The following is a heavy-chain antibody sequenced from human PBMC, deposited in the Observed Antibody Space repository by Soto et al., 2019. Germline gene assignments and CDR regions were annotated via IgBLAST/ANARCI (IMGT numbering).Heavy chain of an antibody. D-gene: IGHD3-3*01. Sequence: ASVKVSCKASGYTFTSDGISWVRQAPGQGREWMGWISAYNGNTNYAQKPQGRVTMTTDPPTSTAYMELRSPRSDDTAVYYCAREPFNDFWSGSPGYYGMDVWGQGTTVTVSS. CDR1: GYTFTSDG. V-gene: IGHV1-18*04. J-gene: IGHJ6*02. CDR2: ISAYNGNT. CDR3: AREPFNDFWSGSPGYYGMDV.